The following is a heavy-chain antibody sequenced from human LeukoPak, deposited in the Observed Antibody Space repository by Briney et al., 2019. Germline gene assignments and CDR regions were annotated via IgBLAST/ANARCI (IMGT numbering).Heavy chain of an antibody. CDR3: ARDCLPGIAAAGTGKAFDI. Sequence: NPSETLSLTCTVSDDSLSRYYWSWVRQPAGKGLEWVGSIYYSGSTYYNPSLKSRVTISVDTSNNQFSLKLSSVTAADTAVYYCARDCLPGIAAAGTGKAFDIWGQGTMVTVSS. CDR2: IYYSGST. CDR1: DDSLSRYY. J-gene: IGHJ3*02. V-gene: IGHV4-4*07. D-gene: IGHD6-13*01.